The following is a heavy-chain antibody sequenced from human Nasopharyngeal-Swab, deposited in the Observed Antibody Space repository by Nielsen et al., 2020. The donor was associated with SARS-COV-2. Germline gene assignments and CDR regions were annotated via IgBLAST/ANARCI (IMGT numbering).Heavy chain of an antibody. CDR3: ARASRGWS. D-gene: IGHD6-19*01. CDR1: GFTFDNYE. V-gene: IGHV3-48*03. J-gene: IGHJ5*02. Sequence: GESLKISCAASGFTFDNYEMNWVRQAPGKGLEWVSYISTSGATIHYADSVRGRFTISRDNAKKSLHLQMNSLRAEETAVYYCARASRGWSWGQGTPVTVSS. CDR2: ISTSGATI.